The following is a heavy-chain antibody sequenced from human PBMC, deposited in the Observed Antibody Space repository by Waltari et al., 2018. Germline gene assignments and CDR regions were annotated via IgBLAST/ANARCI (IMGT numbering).Heavy chain of an antibody. CDR3: ARLGRQEGVGFDI. Sequence: EVQLVQSGAEVKEPGESLKISFKGSEYNFINYWIGWVRQMPGKGLEWMGIIYPGDSESTYSPSFQGQVTISVDKSISTAYLQWSRLKASDTAIYYCARLGRQEGVGFDIWGQGTMVTVSS. CDR2: IYPGDSES. V-gene: IGHV5-51*01. J-gene: IGHJ3*02. CDR1: EYNFINYW. D-gene: IGHD2-8*01.